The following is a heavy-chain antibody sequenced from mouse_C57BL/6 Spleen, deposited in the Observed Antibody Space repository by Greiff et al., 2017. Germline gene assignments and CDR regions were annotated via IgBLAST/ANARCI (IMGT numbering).Heavy chain of an antibody. CDR2: ISSGSGTI. V-gene: IGHV5-17*01. J-gene: IGHJ3*01. Sequence: EVKLMESGGGLVKPGGSLKLSCAASGFTFSDYGMHWVRQAPEKGLEWVAYISSGSGTIYYADTVKGRFTISRDNAKNTLFLQMTSLRSEDTAMYYCARPAGGGSEAWFAYRGQGTLVTVSA. D-gene: IGHD1-1*02. CDR1: GFTFSDYG. CDR3: ARPAGGGSEAWFAY.